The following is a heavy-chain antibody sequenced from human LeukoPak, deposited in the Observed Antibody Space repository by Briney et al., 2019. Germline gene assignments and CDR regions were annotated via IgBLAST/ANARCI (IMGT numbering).Heavy chain of an antibody. CDR2: IKQDGSEK. CDR1: GFTFSSYW. V-gene: IGHV3-7*03. J-gene: IGHJ4*02. Sequence: PGGSLRLSCAASGFTFSSYWMSWVRQAPGKGLEWVANIKQDGSEKHYVDSVKGRFTISRDNAKNSLYLQMNSLRAEDTAVYYCGRVSESLVNGGVSWSFDNWGQGTLVTVSS. D-gene: IGHD2-15*01. CDR3: GRVSESLVNGGVSWSFDN.